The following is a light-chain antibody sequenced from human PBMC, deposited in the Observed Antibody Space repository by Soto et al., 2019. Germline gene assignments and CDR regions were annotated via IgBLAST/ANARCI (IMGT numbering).Light chain of an antibody. CDR1: ESVSSN. CDR3: QQYNNWPPIT. V-gene: IGKV3-15*01. CDR2: GAS. Sequence: EIVMTQSPVTLSLSPGERATLSCRAGESVSSNLAWYQQKPGQAPRLLIYGASTRATGVPARFTGSGSGTEFTLTITSLQSEDFAVYYCQQYNNWPPITFGQGTRLEI. J-gene: IGKJ5*01.